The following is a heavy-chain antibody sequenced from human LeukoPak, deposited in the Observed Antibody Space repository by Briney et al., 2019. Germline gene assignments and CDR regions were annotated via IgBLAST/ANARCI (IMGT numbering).Heavy chain of an antibody. J-gene: IGHJ5*02. Sequence: SVKVSCKASGGTFSSYAISWVRQAPGQGLEWMGVIIPIFGTANYAQKFQGRVTITADESTSTAYMELSSLRSEDTAVYYCASTEYSSLRRFDPWGQGTLVTVSS. CDR2: IIPIFGTA. V-gene: IGHV1-69*13. D-gene: IGHD6-6*01. CDR1: GGTFSSYA. CDR3: ASTEYSSLRRFDP.